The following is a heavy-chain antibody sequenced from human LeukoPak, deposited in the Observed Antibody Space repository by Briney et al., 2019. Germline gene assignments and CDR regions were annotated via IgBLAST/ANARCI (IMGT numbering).Heavy chain of an antibody. V-gene: IGHV1-8*02. CDR1: GYTFTGYY. J-gene: IGHJ6*03. CDR3: ARTGEGYCSSTSCYYYYYMDV. CDR2: MNPNSGNT. D-gene: IGHD2-2*01. Sequence: ASVKVSCKASGYTFTGYYMHWVRQAPGQGLEWMGWMNPNSGNTGYAQKFQGRVTMTRNTSISTAYMELSSLRSEDTAVYYCARTGEGYCSSTSCYYYYYMDVWGKGTTVTISS.